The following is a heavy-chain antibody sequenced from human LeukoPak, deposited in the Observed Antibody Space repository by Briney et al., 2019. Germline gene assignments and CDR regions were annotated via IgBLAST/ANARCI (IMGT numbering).Heavy chain of an antibody. V-gene: IGHV4-39*01. Sequence: SETLSLTCSMSGDSVSRSDSYWDWIRQPPGKGLEWIGTIYYSGRTYYSPSLKSRVTMSVDPSNNQFSLTLRPVTAADTAVYYCARRRYYDGSGYLEWGQGTLLSVSS. CDR2: IYYSGRT. CDR1: GDSVSRSDSY. J-gene: IGHJ1*01. CDR3: ARRRYYDGSGYLE. D-gene: IGHD3-22*01.